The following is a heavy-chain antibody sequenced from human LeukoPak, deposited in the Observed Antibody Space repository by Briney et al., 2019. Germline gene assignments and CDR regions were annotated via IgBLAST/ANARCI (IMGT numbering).Heavy chain of an antibody. D-gene: IGHD4/OR15-4a*01. Sequence: GGSLRPSCAASGFALRGFWMYWVRQDPGKGLEWVSRNNGDGSWTNYADSVRGRFTISRDNAKNTLYLQMSRLRGEDTGVYYCARDPRSMGLVPWGQGTLVTVSS. V-gene: IGHV3-74*01. CDR3: ARDPRSMGLVP. CDR1: GFALRGFW. J-gene: IGHJ5*02. CDR2: NNGDGSWT.